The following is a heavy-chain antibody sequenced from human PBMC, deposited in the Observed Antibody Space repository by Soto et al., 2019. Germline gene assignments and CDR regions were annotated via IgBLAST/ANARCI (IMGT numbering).Heavy chain of an antibody. J-gene: IGHJ5*02. CDR3: ARTRSGSYL. D-gene: IGHD3-10*01. CDR1: GYTFTSFD. V-gene: IGHV1-8*01. Sequence: QVQLVQSGAEVKKPGASVKVACRASGYTFTSFDINWVRQATGQGLEWMGRMNPSSGNTDYAQKFQGRVTMTRDTPISTAYMELSSLRSEYTAVYYCARTRSGSYLWGQGTLVTVSS. CDR2: MNPSSGNT.